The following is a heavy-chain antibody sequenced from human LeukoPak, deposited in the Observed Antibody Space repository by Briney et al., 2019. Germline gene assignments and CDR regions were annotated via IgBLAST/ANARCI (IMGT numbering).Heavy chain of an antibody. CDR2: MKQDGSEK. CDR3: ARISTAPLTEGAFDI. V-gene: IGHV3-7*01. Sequence: GGSLRLSCAASGFTFSSYWMSWVRQAPGKGLEWVANMKQDGSEKYYVDSVKGRFTISRDNAKNSLYLQMNSLRAEDTAVYYCARISTAPLTEGAFDIWGQGTMVTVSS. J-gene: IGHJ3*02. CDR1: GFTFSSYW. D-gene: IGHD4-17*01.